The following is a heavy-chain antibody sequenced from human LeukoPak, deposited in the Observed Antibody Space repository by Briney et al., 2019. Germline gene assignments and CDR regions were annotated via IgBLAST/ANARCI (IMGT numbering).Heavy chain of an antibody. CDR2: ISAYNGNT. V-gene: IGHV1-18*04. CDR3: ARTAPQKLKSGRGIDY. CDR1: GYTFTGYY. D-gene: IGHD1-26*01. Sequence: ASVTVSCKASGYTFTGYYMHWVRQAPGQGLEWMGWISAYNGNTNYAQKLQGRVTMTTDTSTSTAYMELRSLRSDDTAVYYCARTAPQKLKSGRGIDYWGQGTLVTVSS. J-gene: IGHJ4*02.